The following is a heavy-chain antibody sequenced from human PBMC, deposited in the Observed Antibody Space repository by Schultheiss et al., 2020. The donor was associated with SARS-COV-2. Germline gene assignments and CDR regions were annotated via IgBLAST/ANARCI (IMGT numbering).Heavy chain of an antibody. V-gene: IGHV1-69*06. Sequence: SVKVSCKASGGTFSSYAISWVRQAPGQGLEWMGGIIPIFCTANYAQKFQGRVSITADKSTSTAYMELSSLRSKDTAVYYCARSRRSLRFYYYYGMDVWCQGGTVTVSS. J-gene: IGHJ6*02. CDR2: IIPIFCTA. CDR3: ARSRRSLRFYYYYGMDV. D-gene: IGHD3-3*01. CDR1: GGTFSSYA.